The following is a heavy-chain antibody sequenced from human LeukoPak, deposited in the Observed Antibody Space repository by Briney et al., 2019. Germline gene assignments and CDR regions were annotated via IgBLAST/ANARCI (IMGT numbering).Heavy chain of an antibody. D-gene: IGHD3-9*01. J-gene: IGHJ4*02. V-gene: IGHV3-48*03. CDR3: AKDLRLRYFTY. Sequence: GGSLRLSCAASGFTFSSYEMNWVRQAPGKGLEWVSYISSSGSTIYHADSVKGRFTISRDNSKNTLYLQMNSLRAEDTAVYHCAKDLRLRYFTYWGQGTLVTVSS. CDR1: GFTFSSYE. CDR2: ISSSGSTI.